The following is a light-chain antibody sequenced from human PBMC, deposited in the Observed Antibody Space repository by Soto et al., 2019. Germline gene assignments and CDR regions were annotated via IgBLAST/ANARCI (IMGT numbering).Light chain of an antibody. CDR2: DAS. J-gene: IGKJ3*01. CDR1: QSISSW. CDR3: QHRSSWPGA. V-gene: IGKV3-11*01. Sequence: TQSPSSLSVSVGDRVTITCRASQSISSWLAWYQQKPGLAPRLLIYDASNRATGIPARFSGSGSGTDFTLTISSLEPEDFAVYYCQHRSSWPGAFGPGTKVDI.